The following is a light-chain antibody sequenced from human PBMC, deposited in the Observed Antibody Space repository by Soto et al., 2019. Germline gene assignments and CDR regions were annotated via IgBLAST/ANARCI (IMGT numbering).Light chain of an antibody. Sequence: DIQMTQSPSSLSASVGDTVTITCRSSQDVGRWLSWYQQKPGKAPKLLIFATSTLQSGVPSRFSGSGSGTDFTLTITSLQSEDFATYYCQQARSFPVTFGQGTRLEIK. CDR2: ATS. CDR3: QQARSFPVT. V-gene: IGKV1D-12*01. CDR1: QDVGRW. J-gene: IGKJ5*01.